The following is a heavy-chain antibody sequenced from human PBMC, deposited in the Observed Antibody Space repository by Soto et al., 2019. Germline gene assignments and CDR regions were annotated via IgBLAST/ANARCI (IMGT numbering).Heavy chain of an antibody. CDR2: ISYDGSNK. CDR3: ARGDGDYVLSPLFDP. CDR1: GFTFSSYA. J-gene: IGHJ5*02. Sequence: QVQLVESGGGVVQPGRSLRLSCAASGFTFSSYAMHWVRQAPGKGLEWVAVISYDGSNKYYADSVKGRFTISRDNSKNTLYLLMNSLRAEDTAVYYWARGDGDYVLSPLFDPWGQGTLVTVSS. D-gene: IGHD4-17*01. V-gene: IGHV3-30-3*01.